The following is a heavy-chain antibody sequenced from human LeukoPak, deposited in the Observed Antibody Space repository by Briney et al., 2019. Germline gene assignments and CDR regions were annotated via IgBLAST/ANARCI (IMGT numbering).Heavy chain of an antibody. V-gene: IGHV1-8*03. J-gene: IGHJ5*02. CDR3: ARGAIYAGNWFDP. Sequence: ASVKVSCKASGYTFTGYYMHWVRQATGQGLEWMGWMNPNSGNTGYAQKFQGRVTITRNTSISTAYMELSSLRSEDTAVYYCARGAIYAGNWFDPWGQGTLVTVSS. D-gene: IGHD2-21*01. CDR2: MNPNSGNT. CDR1: GYTFTGYY.